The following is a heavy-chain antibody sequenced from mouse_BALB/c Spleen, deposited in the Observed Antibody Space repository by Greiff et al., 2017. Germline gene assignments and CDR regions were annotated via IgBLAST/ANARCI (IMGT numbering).Heavy chain of an antibody. J-gene: IGHJ2*01. CDR1: GYTFTNYY. CDR2: INPSNGGT. V-gene: IGHV1S81*02. D-gene: IGHD2-1*01. Sequence: VQLQQPGAELVKPGASVKLSCKASGYTFTNYYMYWVKQRPGQGLEWIGGINPSNGGTNFNEKFKSKATLTVDKSSSTAYMQLSSLTSEDSAVFYCSRQVTSLLYGWGQGTTLTVSS. CDR3: SRQVTSLLYG.